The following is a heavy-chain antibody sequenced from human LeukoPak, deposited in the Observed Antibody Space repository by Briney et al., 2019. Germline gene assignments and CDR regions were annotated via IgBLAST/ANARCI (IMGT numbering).Heavy chain of an antibody. CDR2: ISSSSSTI. CDR1: GFTFSSYS. D-gene: IGHD4-23*01. Sequence: GGSLRLSCAASGFTFSSYSMNWVRQAPGKGLEWVSYISSSSSTIYYADSVKGRFTISRDNAKNSLYLQMNSLRAEDTAVYYCARDVPLYGGRRNWFDPWGQGTLVTVSS. J-gene: IGHJ5*02. V-gene: IGHV3-48*01. CDR3: ARDVPLYGGRRNWFDP.